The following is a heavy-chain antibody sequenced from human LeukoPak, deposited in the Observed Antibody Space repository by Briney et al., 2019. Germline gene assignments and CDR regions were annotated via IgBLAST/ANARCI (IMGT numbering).Heavy chain of an antibody. CDR1: GGTFSSYA. D-gene: IGHD6-13*01. Sequence: HRASVKVSCKASGGTFSSYAISWVRQAPGQGLEWMGRIIPILGIANYAQKFQGRVTITADKSTSTAYMELSSLRSEDTAVYYCASTPSSSWFDPWGQGTLVTVSS. CDR2: IIPILGIA. J-gene: IGHJ5*02. V-gene: IGHV1-69*04. CDR3: ASTPSSSWFDP.